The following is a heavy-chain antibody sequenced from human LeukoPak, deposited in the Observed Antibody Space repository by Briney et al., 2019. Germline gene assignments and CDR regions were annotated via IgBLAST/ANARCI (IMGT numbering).Heavy chain of an antibody. J-gene: IGHJ4*02. CDR2: IYYDGSNK. V-gene: IGHV3-33*08. CDR1: GFTFSSYG. D-gene: IGHD3-10*01. Sequence: GGSLRLSCAASGFTFSSYGMHWVRQAPGKGLEWVALIYYDGSNKYYADSVKGRFTVSRDNSKNTLYLQMNVLRAEDTGIYYCTREEVRAPLDNWGQGTLVTVSS. CDR3: TREEVRAPLDN.